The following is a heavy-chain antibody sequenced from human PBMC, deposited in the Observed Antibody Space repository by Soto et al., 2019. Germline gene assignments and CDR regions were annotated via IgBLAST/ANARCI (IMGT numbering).Heavy chain of an antibody. CDR3: AREGYPFDY. CDR1: GFPFISYT. J-gene: IGHJ4*02. D-gene: IGHD5-12*01. CDR2: FSSSSSTI. Sequence: EVQLVESGGALLHPGGPLSLPCAPSGFPFISYTLNGAAQAPGKGLEWVSYFSSSSSTIYYADSVKGRFTISRDNAKNSLYLQMNSLRDEDTAVYYCAREGYPFDYWGQGTLVTVSS. V-gene: IGHV3-48*02.